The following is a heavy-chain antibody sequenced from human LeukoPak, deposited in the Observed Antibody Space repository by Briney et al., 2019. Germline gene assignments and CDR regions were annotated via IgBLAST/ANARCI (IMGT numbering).Heavy chain of an antibody. D-gene: IGHD3/OR15-3a*01. V-gene: IGHV1-18*01. CDR2: ISAYNGNT. Sequence: ASVKVSCKASGYTFTSYGISWVRQAPGQGLEWIGWISAYNGNTNYAQKLQGRVTMTTDTSTSTAYMELRSLRSDDTAVYYCARILDVYDAFDIWGQGTMVTVSS. J-gene: IGHJ3*02. CDR3: ARILDVYDAFDI. CDR1: GYTFTSYG.